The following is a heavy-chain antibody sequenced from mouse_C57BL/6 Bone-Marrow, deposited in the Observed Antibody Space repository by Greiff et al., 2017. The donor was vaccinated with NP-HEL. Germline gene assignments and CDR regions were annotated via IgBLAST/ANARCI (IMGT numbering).Heavy chain of an antibody. CDR1: GYTFTSYW. CDR3: ARRQLRLYYFDY. CDR2: IDPSDSYT. D-gene: IGHD3-2*02. J-gene: IGHJ2*01. Sequence: QVQLQQPGAELVRPGTSVKLSCKASGYTFTSYWMHWVKQRPGQGLEWIGVIDPSDSYTNYNQKFKGKATLTVDTSSSTAYMQLSSLTSEDSAVYYCARRQLRLYYFDYWGQGTTLTVSS. V-gene: IGHV1-59*01.